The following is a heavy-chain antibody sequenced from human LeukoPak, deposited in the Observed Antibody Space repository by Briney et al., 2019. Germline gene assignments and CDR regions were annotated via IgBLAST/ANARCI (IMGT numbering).Heavy chain of an antibody. CDR1: GYTFTGYY. V-gene: IGHV1-2*02. CDR2: INPHSGGT. D-gene: IGHD6-19*01. CDR3: ASGPSRVAAPY. J-gene: IGHJ4*02. Sequence: ASVKVSCKASGYTFTGYYMHWVRQSPGQGLEWMGWINPHSGGTNYAQKFQGRVTMTRDTSISTAYMELSRLRSDDTAVYYCASGPSRVAAPYWGQGTLVTVS.